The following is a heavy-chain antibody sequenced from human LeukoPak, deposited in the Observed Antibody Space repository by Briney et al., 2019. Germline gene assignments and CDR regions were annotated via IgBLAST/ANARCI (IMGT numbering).Heavy chain of an antibody. V-gene: IGHV4-34*01. CDR2: INHSGST. Sequence: PSETLSLTCAVYGGSFSGYYWSWIRQPPGKGLEWIGEINHSGSTNYNPSLKSRVTISVDTSKNQFSLKLSSVTAADTAVYYCARSFGTVTHYYYYMDVWGKGTTVTVSS. D-gene: IGHD3-10*01. J-gene: IGHJ6*03. CDR1: GGSFSGYY. CDR3: ARSFGTVTHYYYYMDV.